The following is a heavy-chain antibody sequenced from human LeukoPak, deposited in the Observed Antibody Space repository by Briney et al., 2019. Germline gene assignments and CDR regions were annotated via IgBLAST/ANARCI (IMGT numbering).Heavy chain of an antibody. D-gene: IGHD4-17*01. CDR3: ARIDYAEYVLGGMDV. CDR1: GGSPTTGVYY. J-gene: IGHJ6*04. Sequence: SQRLSPTCTLSGGSPTTGVYYWDWIRHPPGRDLEWFGYIFYSGSAYYNPSLKSRGTISVDTSKNQFSLKLTSVTAADTAVYYCARIDYAEYVLGGMDVWGKGTTVTVSS. CDR2: IFYSGSA. V-gene: IGHV4-30-4*01.